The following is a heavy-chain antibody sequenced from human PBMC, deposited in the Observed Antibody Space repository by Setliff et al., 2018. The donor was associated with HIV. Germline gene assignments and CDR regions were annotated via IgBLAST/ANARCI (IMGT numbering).Heavy chain of an antibody. V-gene: IGHV3-30*02. D-gene: IGHD3-22*01. Sequence: GGSLRLSCVASGFTFGPFWMHWVRQAPGKGLEWVGFIRYDGSNEDYADSVKGRFTISRHNSKNTVDLQMNSLRAEDTAVYYCARDNYYFDNSGYPVDAFDIWGQGTMVTVSS. J-gene: IGHJ3*02. CDR2: IRYDGSNE. CDR3: ARDNYYFDNSGYPVDAFDI. CDR1: GFTFGPFW.